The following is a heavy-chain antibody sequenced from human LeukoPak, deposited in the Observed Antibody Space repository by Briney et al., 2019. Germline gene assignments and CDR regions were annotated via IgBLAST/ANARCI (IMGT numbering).Heavy chain of an antibody. CDR1: GGAFSSYA. Sequence: SVKVSCKASGGAFSSYAISWVRQAPGQGLEWMGGIIPIFGTANYAQKFQGRVTITTDETTSTAYMELSSLRSEDTAVYYCARDPGPSYFARFDYWGQGTLVTVS. J-gene: IGHJ4*02. D-gene: IGHD1-26*01. CDR3: ARDPGPSYFARFDY. CDR2: IIPIFGTA. V-gene: IGHV1-69*05.